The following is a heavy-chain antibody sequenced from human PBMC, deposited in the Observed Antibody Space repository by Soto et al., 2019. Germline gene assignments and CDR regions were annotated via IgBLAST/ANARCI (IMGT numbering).Heavy chain of an antibody. V-gene: IGHV4-59*08. J-gene: IGHJ5*02. CDR1: GGSISSYY. Sequence: SETLSLTCTVSGGSISSYYWSWIRQPPGKGLEWIGYIYYSGSTNYNPSLKSRVTISVDTSKNQFSLKLSSVTAADTAVYYCARHPYPASGWFDPRGQGTLVTVSS. CDR2: IYYSGST. CDR3: ARHPYPASGWFDP.